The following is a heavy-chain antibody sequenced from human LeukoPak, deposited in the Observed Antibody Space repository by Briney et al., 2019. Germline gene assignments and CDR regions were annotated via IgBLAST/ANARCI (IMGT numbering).Heavy chain of an antibody. CDR2: IRSKTNNYAK. Sequence: GGSLRLSCAASGFTFSGSAMHWVRQASGKGLEWVGRIRSKTNNYAKAYAASVKGRFTISRDDSKNTAYLQMNSLKTEDTAVYYCTRRSYSSVTRDYWGQGTLVTVSS. J-gene: IGHJ4*02. CDR3: TRRSYSSVTRDY. CDR1: GFTFSGSA. D-gene: IGHD4-17*01. V-gene: IGHV3-73*01.